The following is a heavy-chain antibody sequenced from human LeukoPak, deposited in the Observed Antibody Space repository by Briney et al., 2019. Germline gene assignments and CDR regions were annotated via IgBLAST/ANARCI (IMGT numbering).Heavy chain of an antibody. CDR2: IYSVGST. Sequence: GGSLRLSCAASGFTVSSNYMTWVRQAPGKGLEWVSTIYSVGSTYYADSVKGRFIISRDSSTNTLYLQMNSLRAEDTAVYYCARDAIAAAGTYGMDVWGKGTTVTVSS. J-gene: IGHJ6*04. CDR1: GFTVSSNY. D-gene: IGHD6-13*01. V-gene: IGHV3-53*01. CDR3: ARDAIAAAGTYGMDV.